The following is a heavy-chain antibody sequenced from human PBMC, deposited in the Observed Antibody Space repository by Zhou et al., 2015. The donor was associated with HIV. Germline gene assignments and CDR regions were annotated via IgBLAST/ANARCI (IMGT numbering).Heavy chain of an antibody. CDR3: ARDIGAADIVVVPAAMSYYYYMDV. CDR2: IIPIFGTA. J-gene: IGHJ6*03. CDR1: GGTFSSYA. Sequence: QVQLVQSGAEVKKPGSSVKVSCKASGGTFSSYAISWVRQAPGQGLEWMGGIIPIFGTANYAQKFQGRVTITADESTSTAYMELSSLRSEDTAVYYCARDIGAADIVVVPAAMSYYYYMDVWGKGTTVTVSS. V-gene: IGHV1-69*01. D-gene: IGHD2-2*01.